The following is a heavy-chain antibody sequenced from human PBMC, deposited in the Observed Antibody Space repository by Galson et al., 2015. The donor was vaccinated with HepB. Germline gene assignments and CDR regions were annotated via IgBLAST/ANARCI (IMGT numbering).Heavy chain of an antibody. V-gene: IGHV3-21*01. J-gene: IGHJ4*02. CDR2: ISSGSTYI. CDR3: ARGEAYSNSWYSDFDY. D-gene: IGHD6-13*01. Sequence: SLRLSCAASGFTFRSYSMNWVRQAPGKGLEWVSSISSGSTYIYYEDSVKGRFTISRDNSKNSLCLQMNSLRAEDTAVYYCARGEAYSNSWYSDFDYWGQGTLVTVSS. CDR1: GFTFRSYS.